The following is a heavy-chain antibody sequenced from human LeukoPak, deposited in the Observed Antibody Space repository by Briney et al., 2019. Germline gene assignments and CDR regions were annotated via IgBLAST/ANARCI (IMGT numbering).Heavy chain of an antibody. CDR2: ISGSGGST. V-gene: IGHV3-23*01. CDR1: GFTFSSYA. CDR3: AKARSSVITGLVDY. Sequence: PGGSLRLSCAASGFTFSSYAMSWVRQAPGKGLAWVSAISGSGGSTYYADSVKGRFTISRDNSKNTLYLQMNSLRAEDTAVYYCAKARSSVITGLVDYWGQGTLVTVSS. J-gene: IGHJ4*02. D-gene: IGHD3-22*01.